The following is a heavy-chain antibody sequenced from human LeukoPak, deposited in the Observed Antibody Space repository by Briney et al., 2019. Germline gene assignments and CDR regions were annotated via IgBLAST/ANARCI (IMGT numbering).Heavy chain of an antibody. CDR3: AGLIRPGWFDP. D-gene: IGHD1-14*01. CDR1: GGSISSYY. Sequence: NPSETLSLTCTVSGGSISSYYWSWIRQPPGKGLEWIGYIYYSGSTYYNPSLKSRVTISVDTSKNQFSLKLSSVTAADTAVYYCAGLIRPGWFDPWGQGTLVTVSS. CDR2: IYYSGST. J-gene: IGHJ5*02. V-gene: IGHV4-59*08.